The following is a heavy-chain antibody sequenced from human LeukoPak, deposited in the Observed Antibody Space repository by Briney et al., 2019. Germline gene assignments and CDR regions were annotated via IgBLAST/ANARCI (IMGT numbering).Heavy chain of an antibody. V-gene: IGHV4-39*07. J-gene: IGHJ1*01. CDR3: GRDWSDDGDGYFQH. Sequence: PSETLSLTCTVSGGSVSSSGFYWGWIRQPPGKGLEWIGSSYYSGTTYHNPSLKSRVTISVDTSKNQFSLKLSSVTAADTAVYYCGRDWSDDGDGYFQHWGQGTLVTVSS. CDR1: GGSVSSSGFY. D-gene: IGHD4-17*01. CDR2: SYYSGTT.